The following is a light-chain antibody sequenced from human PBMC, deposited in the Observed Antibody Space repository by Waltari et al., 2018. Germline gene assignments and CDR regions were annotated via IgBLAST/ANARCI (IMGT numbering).Light chain of an antibody. CDR2: AAS. CDR1: EIITSH. V-gene: IGKV1-39*01. CDR3: QQSYDTPLT. Sequence: DIQMTQSPSSLSASVGDRVTITCRATEIITSHLNWYQQKSGKATKLLIYAASSLQSGVPSRFSGSGSGTDFALTISSLQPEDFATYYCQQSYDTPLTFGGGTKVE. J-gene: IGKJ4*01.